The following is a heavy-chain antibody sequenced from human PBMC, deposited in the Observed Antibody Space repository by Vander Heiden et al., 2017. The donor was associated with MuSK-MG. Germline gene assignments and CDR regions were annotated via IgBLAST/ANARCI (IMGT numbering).Heavy chain of an antibody. V-gene: IGHV3-20*04. CDR2: INWNGGST. CDR1: GFTFDDYG. CDR3: AREGYDSSGYYYPYYFDY. J-gene: IGHJ4*02. Sequence: EVQLVESGGGVVRPGGSLRLSCAASGFTFDDYGMSWVRQAPGKGLEWVSGINWNGGSTGYADSVKGRFTISRDNAKNSLYLQMNSLRAEDTALYYCAREGYDSSGYYYPYYFDYWGQGTLVTVSS. D-gene: IGHD3-22*01.